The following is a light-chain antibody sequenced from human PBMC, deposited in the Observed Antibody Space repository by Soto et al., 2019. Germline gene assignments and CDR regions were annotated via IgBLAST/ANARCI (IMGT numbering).Light chain of an antibody. V-gene: IGKV3-20*01. Sequence: EIVMTQSPGTLSLSPGERATLSCRASQSVSSRLAWYQQKPGQAPRLLIYGASRRATGIPDRVSGSASGTDFTLTISRLETEDFAVYFCQQYSDLPMTFGQGTRVEIK. CDR3: QQYSDLPMT. J-gene: IGKJ5*01. CDR2: GAS. CDR1: QSVSSR.